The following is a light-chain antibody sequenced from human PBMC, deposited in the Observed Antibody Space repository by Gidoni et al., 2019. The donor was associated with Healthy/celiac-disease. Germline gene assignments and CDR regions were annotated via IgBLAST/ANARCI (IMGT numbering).Light chain of an antibody. CDR3: QQYDNLPPLT. V-gene: IGKV1-33*01. J-gene: IGKJ4*01. CDR1: QDISNY. CDR2: DAS. Sequence: IQLTQSPSSLSASVGDRVTITCQASQDISNYLNWYQQKPGKATKLLIYDASNLETGVPSRFSGSGSGTDFTFTISSLQPADIATYYCQQYDNLPPLTFGGGTKVEIK.